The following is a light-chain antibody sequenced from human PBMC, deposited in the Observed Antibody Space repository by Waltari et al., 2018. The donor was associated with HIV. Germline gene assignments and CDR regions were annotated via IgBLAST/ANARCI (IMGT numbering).Light chain of an antibody. CDR1: QSVNDY. V-gene: IGKV3-11*01. CDR2: DVS. J-gene: IGKJ4*01. Sequence: EIVLTQSPATLSLSPGDRATLSCRASQSVNDYIAWYQHKPGQAPRLLIYDVSTRATGIPARFSGSRSGTDFTLTISSLEPGDFAVYYCQQRSNWPPLTFGGGTKVEIK. CDR3: QQRSNWPPLT.